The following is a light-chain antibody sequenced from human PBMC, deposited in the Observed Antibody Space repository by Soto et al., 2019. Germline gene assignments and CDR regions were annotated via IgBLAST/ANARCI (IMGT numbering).Light chain of an antibody. Sequence: EIVLTQSPATLSLSPGERATLSCRASQSVSSYLAWYQQKPGQAPRLLIYDASSRATGIPARFSGSGSGTDFTLTLSSLEPEDFAVYYCQQRSNWPGFGQGTRLEIK. CDR1: QSVSSY. V-gene: IGKV3-11*01. CDR2: DAS. J-gene: IGKJ5*01. CDR3: QQRSNWPG.